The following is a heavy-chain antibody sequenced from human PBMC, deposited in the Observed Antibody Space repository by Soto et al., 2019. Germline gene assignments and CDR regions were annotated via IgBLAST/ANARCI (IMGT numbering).Heavy chain of an antibody. V-gene: IGHV3-30*03. D-gene: IGHD6-19*01. CDR1: GFTFSDYA. J-gene: IGHJ4*02. CDR2: VSHDGRNT. CDR3: ARGGRRWLVTSDFNS. Sequence: VQLVESGGGVVQPGRSLRLSCAASGFTFSDYAMHWVRQAPGKGLEWVAVVSHDGRNTHYADSVKGRFTISRDSSKKRFSWEMTGLRAEDRAFYSGARGGRRWLVTSDFNSGGQGALVPVSS.